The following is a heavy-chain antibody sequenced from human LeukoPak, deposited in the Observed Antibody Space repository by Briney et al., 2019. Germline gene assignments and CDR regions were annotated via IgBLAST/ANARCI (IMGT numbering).Heavy chain of an antibody. Sequence: ASVKVSCKASGYTFTSYYMHWVRQAPGQGLEWMGWISAYNGNTNYAQKLQGRVTMTTDTSTSTAYMELRSLRSDDTAVYYCARVSSRFLDDYWGQGTLVTVSS. CDR2: ISAYNGNT. CDR3: ARVSSRFLDDY. V-gene: IGHV1-18*04. CDR1: GYTFTSYY. J-gene: IGHJ4*02. D-gene: IGHD3-3*01.